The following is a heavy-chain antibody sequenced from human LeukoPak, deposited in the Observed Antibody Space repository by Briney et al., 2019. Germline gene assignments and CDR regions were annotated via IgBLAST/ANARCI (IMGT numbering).Heavy chain of an antibody. CDR1: GFTFSNYG. V-gene: IGHV3-23*01. D-gene: IGHD6-6*01. CDR3: AKRVSYSNSAAYFDY. CDR2: ISDSGGDT. J-gene: IGHJ4*02. Sequence: GGSLRLSCTASGFTFSNYGMAWVRQAPGKGLEWVSSISDSGGDTYYADSVKGRFTVSRDNSKNTLYLQMNSLRAEDTAVFYCAKRVSYSNSAAYFDYRGKGTLVTVSS.